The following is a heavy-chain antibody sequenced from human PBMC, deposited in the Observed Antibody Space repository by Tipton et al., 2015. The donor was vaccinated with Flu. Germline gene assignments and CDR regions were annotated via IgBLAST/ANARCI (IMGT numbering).Heavy chain of an antibody. Sequence: SLRLSCAASGFTFSGYYMSWIRQLPGKGLEWLSHISSSGSTINYADSVKGRFTISRDNAKNSLYLQMNSLRVEDTAVYYCARDHPPSITVLGEITDYFGMAVWGQGTTVTVSS. V-gene: IGHV3-11*01. CDR2: ISSSGSTI. D-gene: IGHD3-3*01. CDR1: GFTFSGYY. J-gene: IGHJ6*02. CDR3: ARDHPPSITVLGEITDYFGMAV.